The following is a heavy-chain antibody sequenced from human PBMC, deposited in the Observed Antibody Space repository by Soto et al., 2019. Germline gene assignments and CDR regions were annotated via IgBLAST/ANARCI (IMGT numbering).Heavy chain of an antibody. D-gene: IGHD4-4*01. CDR2: IIPIFGTA. J-gene: IGHJ4*02. Sequence: SVKVSCKASGGTFSSYAISWVRQAPEQGLEWMGGIIPIFGTANYAQEFQGRVTITADESTSTAYMELSSLRSEDTAVYYCARAYRYSSPFDYWGQGTLVTVSS. CDR1: GGTFSSYA. CDR3: ARAYRYSSPFDY. V-gene: IGHV1-69*13.